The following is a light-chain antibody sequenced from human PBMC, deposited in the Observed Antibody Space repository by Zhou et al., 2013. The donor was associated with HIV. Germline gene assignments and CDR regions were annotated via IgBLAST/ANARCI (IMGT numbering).Light chain of an antibody. V-gene: IGKV1-27*01. CDR3: QQSYSTPIT. J-gene: IGKJ1*01. CDR2: AAS. CDR1: QDISNY. Sequence: DIQMTQSPSSLSASVGDRVTITCRASQDISNYLAWYQQKPGKVPKLLIYAASTLQSGVPSRFRGSGSGTDFTLTISSLQPEDFATYYCQQSYSTPITFGQGTKVEIK.